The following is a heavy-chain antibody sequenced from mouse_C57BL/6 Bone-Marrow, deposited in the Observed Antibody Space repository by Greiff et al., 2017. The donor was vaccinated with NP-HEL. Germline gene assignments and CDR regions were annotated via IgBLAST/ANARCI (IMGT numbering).Heavy chain of an antibody. CDR2: IDPSDSYT. CDR1: GYTFTSYW. J-gene: IGHJ2*01. Sequence: LQQPGASVKLSCKASGYTFTSYWMQWVKQRPGQGLEWIGEIDPSDSYTNYNQKFKGKATLTVDTSSSTAYMQLSSLTSEDSAVYYCARGGLVVADYWGQGTTLTVSS. V-gene: IGHV1-50*01. CDR3: ARGGLVVADY. D-gene: IGHD1-1*01.